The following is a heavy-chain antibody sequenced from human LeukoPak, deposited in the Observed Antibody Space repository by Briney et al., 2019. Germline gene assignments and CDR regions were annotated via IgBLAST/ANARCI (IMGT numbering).Heavy chain of an antibody. Sequence: PGGSLRLSCAASGFTVSSNYMSWVRQAPGKGLEWVSLIYSGGSTYYADSVKGRFTISRDNSKNTLYLQMNSLRAEDTAVYYCARGGQGVPFDFWGQGTLVTVSS. D-gene: IGHD1-1*01. V-gene: IGHV3-53*03. CDR2: IYSGGST. J-gene: IGHJ4*02. CDR3: ARGGQGVPFDF. CDR1: GFTVSSNY.